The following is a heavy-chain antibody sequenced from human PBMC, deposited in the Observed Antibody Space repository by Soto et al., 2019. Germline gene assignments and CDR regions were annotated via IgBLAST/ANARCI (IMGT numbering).Heavy chain of an antibody. D-gene: IGHD2-2*01. CDR2: IIPIFGTA. V-gene: IGHV1-69*13. CDR3: ARERYCSSTSCPDYYYYGMDV. J-gene: IGHJ6*02. CDR1: GGTFSSYA. Sequence: ASVKVSSEASGGTFSSYAISWVRQAPGQGLEWMGGIIPIFGTANYAQKFQGRVTITADESTSTAYMELSSLRSEDTAVYYCARERYCSSTSCPDYYYYGMDVWGQGTTVTVSS.